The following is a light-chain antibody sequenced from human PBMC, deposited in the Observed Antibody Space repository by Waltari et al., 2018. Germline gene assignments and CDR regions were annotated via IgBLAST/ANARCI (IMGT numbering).Light chain of an antibody. CDR3: QNYVRLPAT. CDR2: NTY. CDR1: QRVPRA. V-gene: IGKV3-20*01. J-gene: IGKJ1*01. Sequence: EIVLTQSPGTLSLSQGERATLPCRASQRVPRALAWYQQKPGQPPRLLIYNTYTRATGVPDRFSGGGSGTDFSLTISRLEPEDFAVYYCQNYVRLPATFGQGTKVEIK.